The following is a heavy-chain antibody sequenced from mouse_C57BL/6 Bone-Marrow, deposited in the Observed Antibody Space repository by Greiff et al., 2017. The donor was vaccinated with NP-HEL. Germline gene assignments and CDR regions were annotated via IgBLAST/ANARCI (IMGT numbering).Heavy chain of an antibody. J-gene: IGHJ4*01. V-gene: IGHV1-61*01. Sequence: QVQLQQPGAELVRPGSSVKLSCKASGYTFTSYWMDWVKQRPGQGLEWIGNIYPSDSETHYNQKFKDKATLTVDKSSSTAYMQLSSLTSEDSAVYYCARYGSRYVGYAMDYWGQGTSVTVSS. D-gene: IGHD1-1*01. CDR3: ARYGSRYVGYAMDY. CDR2: IYPSDSET. CDR1: GYTFTSYW.